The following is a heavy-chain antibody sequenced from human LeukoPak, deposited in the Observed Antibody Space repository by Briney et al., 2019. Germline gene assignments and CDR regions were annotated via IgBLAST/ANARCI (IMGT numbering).Heavy chain of an antibody. J-gene: IGHJ4*02. V-gene: IGHV3-66*01. CDR2: IYSGGST. CDR3: ARRLRYFDWSRDY. CDR1: GFTVSSNY. Sequence: GGSLRLSCAASGFTVSSNYMSWVRQAPGKGLEWVSVIYSGGSTYYADSVKGRFTISRGNSKNTLYLQMSSLRAEDTAVYYCARRLRYFDWSRDYWGQGTLVTVSS. D-gene: IGHD3-9*01.